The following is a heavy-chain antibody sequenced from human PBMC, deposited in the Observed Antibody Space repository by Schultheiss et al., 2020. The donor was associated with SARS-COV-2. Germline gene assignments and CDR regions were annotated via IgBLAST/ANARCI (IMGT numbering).Heavy chain of an antibody. Sequence: SETLSLTCTVSGGSISSGGYYWSWIRQPAGKGLEWIGRIYTSGSTNYNPSLKSRVTISVDTSKNQFSLKLSSVTAADTAVYYCAGESTSGRSPRFDYWGQGTLVTVSS. CDR1: GGSISSGGYY. V-gene: IGHV4-61*02. CDR2: IYTSGST. CDR3: AGESTSGRSPRFDY. J-gene: IGHJ4*02. D-gene: IGHD2-2*01.